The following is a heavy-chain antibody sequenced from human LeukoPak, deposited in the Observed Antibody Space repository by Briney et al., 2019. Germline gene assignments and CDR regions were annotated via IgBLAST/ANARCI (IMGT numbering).Heavy chain of an antibody. J-gene: IGHJ4*02. V-gene: IGHV3-21*01. CDR1: GFTFSSYS. CDR2: ISSSSSYI. CDR3: ARGCGGDCAGGLNFDY. Sequence: GGSLRLSCAASGFTFSSYSMTWVRQAPGKGLEWVSSISSSSSYIYYADSVKGRFTISRDNAKNSLYLQMNSLRAEDTAVYYCARGCGGDCAGGLNFDYWGQGTLVTVSS. D-gene: IGHD2-21*02.